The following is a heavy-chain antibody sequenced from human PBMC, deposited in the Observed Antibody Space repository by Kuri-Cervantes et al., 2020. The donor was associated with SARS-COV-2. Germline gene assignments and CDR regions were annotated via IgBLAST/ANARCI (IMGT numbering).Heavy chain of an antibody. D-gene: IGHD3-10*01. J-gene: IGHJ4*02. Sequence: GGSLRLSCAASGFTLSRYTMNWVRQAPGKGLEWVSSISSSSSYIYYADSVKGRFTISRDNAKNSLYLQMNSLRAEDTAVYYCARVLVRGVIIAPKRYYFDYWGQGTLVTVSS. CDR2: ISSSSSYI. CDR1: GFTLSRYT. CDR3: ARVLVRGVIIAPKRYYFDY. V-gene: IGHV3-21*01.